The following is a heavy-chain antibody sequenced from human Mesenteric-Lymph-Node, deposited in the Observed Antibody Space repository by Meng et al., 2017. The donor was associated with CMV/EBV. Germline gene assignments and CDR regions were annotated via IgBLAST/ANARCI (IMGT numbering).Heavy chain of an antibody. CDR1: GFTFSTYA. V-gene: IGHV3-23*01. CDR2: IGASGGAT. J-gene: IGHJ4*02. CDR3: AKNNDKYSYGRGYFVD. D-gene: IGHD5-18*01. Sequence: GGSLRLSCAASGFTFSTYAMSWVRQAPGRGLEWVSSIGASGGATYYADSVKGRFIISRDNSKDIMYLQMWNLGANDTATYFCAKNNDKYSYGRGYFVDWGQGAPVTVSS.